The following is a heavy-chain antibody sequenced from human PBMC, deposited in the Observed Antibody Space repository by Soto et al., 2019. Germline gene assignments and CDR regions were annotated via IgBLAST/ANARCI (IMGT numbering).Heavy chain of an antibody. Sequence: EVQLLESGGGLVQPGGSLRLSCTASGFTFSNYAMDWVRQAPGKGLEWVPSISGGGPNTYYADSVKGRFTISRDNSRNTLFLQINGLRVEDTALCCCAETDVTDGFYCVFDVWGRWRMVTVSS. J-gene: IGHJ3*01. D-gene: IGHD3-22*01. CDR2: ISGGGPNT. V-gene: IGHV3-23*01. CDR1: GFTFSNYA. CDR3: AETDVTDGFYCVFDV.